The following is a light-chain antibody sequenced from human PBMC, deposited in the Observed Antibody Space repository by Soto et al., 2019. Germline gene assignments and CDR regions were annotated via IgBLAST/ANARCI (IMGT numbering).Light chain of an antibody. CDR1: HNDIGTYDY. V-gene: IGLV2-14*03. Sequence: QSVLTQPTSVSGSPGQSITISCTGNHNDIGTYDYVSWYQQHPGRAPRLLIYGVTTRPSGISDRFSASKSGLTASLTISGLQPEDEADYYCSSFTSDRIYVFGPGTKLT. CDR3: SSFTSDRIYV. J-gene: IGLJ1*01. CDR2: GVT.